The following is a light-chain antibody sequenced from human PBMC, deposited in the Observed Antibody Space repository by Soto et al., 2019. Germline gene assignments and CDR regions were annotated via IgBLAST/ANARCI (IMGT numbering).Light chain of an antibody. J-gene: IGKJ1*01. CDR1: QTVSSSY. CDR3: QQSGTSPWR. Sequence: IVLTECTDTLSLSPEYRSTRSCRVSQTVSSSYLAWYQQKPGQAPRLLIYGASSRATGIPDRFSGSGSGTDFTLTISRLQPEYCAVYYCQQSGTSPWRFSQGTKVDIK. CDR2: GAS. V-gene: IGKV3-20*01.